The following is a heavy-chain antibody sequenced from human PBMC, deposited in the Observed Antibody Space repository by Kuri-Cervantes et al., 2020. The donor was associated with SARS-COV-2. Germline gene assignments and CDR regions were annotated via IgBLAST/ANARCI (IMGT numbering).Heavy chain of an antibody. J-gene: IGHJ6*03. CDR1: GGTFSSYA. CDR3: ASTSHSYCSSNSCYWYYMDV. CDR2: IIPIFGTA. Sequence: SVKVSCKASGGTFSSYAISWVRQAPGQGLEWMGGIIPIFGTANYAQKFQGRVTITTDESTSTAYMELSSLRAEDTAVYYCASTSHSYCSSNSCYWYYMDVWGKGTTVTVSS. V-gene: IGHV1-69*05. D-gene: IGHD2-2*01.